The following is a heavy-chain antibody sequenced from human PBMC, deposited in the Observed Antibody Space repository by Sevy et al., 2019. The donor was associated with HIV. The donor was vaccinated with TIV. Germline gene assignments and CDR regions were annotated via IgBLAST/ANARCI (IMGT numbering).Heavy chain of an antibody. Sequence: GGSLRLACAASGFTFRSSVMTWVRQAPGKGLEWVSSISASGGSTYYADPVKGRFTISRDNSKNIVDLEMNSLRSEDTATYFCARETRSGYFPWGQGTLVTVSS. V-gene: IGHV3-23*01. D-gene: IGHD3-3*01. J-gene: IGHJ4*02. CDR2: ISASGGST. CDR3: ARETRSGYFP. CDR1: GFTFRSSV.